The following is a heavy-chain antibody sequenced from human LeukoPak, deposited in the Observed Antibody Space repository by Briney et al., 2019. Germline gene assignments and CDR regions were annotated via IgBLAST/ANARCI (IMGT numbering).Heavy chain of an antibody. CDR2: INPNTGGT. CDR3: ARGNRDSSGYYLLFDY. Sequence: WASVKVSCKASGYTFTAYYMHWVRQAPGQGLEWMGWINPNTGGTNYAQMFQGRVTMTRGTSITTAYMELTSLRSDDSAVYYCARGNRDSSGYYLLFDYWGQGTLVTVSS. J-gene: IGHJ4*02. V-gene: IGHV1-2*02. CDR1: GYTFTAYY. D-gene: IGHD3-22*01.